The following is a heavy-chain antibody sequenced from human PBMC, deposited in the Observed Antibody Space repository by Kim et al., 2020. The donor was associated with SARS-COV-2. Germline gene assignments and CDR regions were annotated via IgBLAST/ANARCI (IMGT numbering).Heavy chain of an antibody. CDR1: GFTFSSYD. D-gene: IGHD5-18*01. CDR2: ISGSGGNT. CDR3: AKNSDYTYAGILDD. Sequence: GGSLRLSCAASGFTFSSYDMSWVRQAPGKGLEWVSGISGSGGNTYYADSVKGRFTVSRDISENTLDLQMNSLRTEDTAIYYCAKNSDYTYAGILDDWGLGTLVTVSS. V-gene: IGHV3-23*01. J-gene: IGHJ4*02.